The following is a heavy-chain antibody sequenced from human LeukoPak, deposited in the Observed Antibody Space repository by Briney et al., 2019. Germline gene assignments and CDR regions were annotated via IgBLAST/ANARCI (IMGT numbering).Heavy chain of an antibody. J-gene: IGHJ3*02. CDR2: ISSSSSYI. CDR3: ARGDGILTGYYHAFDI. D-gene: IGHD3-9*01. Sequence: GGSLRLSCAASGFTFSSYSMNWVRQAPGKELERVSSISSSSSYIYYADSVKGRFTISRDNAKNSLYLQMNSLRAEDTAVYYCARGDGILTGYYHAFDIWGQGTMVTVSS. V-gene: IGHV3-21*01. CDR1: GFTFSSYS.